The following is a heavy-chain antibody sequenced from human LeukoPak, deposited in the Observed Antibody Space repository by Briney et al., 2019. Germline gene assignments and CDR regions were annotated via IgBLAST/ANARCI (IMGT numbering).Heavy chain of an antibody. CDR1: GXSVNTDY. D-gene: IGHD3-22*01. CDR3: ARGPHTGVNYYDSSGYYY. V-gene: IGHV4-34*01. J-gene: IGHJ4*02. CDR2: INHSGST. Sequence: PSETLSLTCTVSGXSVNTDYGSWIRQPPGKGLEWIGEINHSGSTNYNPSLKSRVTISVDTSKNQFSLKLSSVTAADTAVYYCARGPHTGVNYYDSSGYYYWGQGTLVTVSS.